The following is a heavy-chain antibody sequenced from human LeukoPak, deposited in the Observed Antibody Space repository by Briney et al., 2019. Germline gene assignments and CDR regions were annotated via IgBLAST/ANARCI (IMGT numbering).Heavy chain of an antibody. Sequence: GASVKVSCKASGYTFTDSYIHWVRQAPGRGLEWMGWINPDSGGTNYAQKFQGRVTMTRDTSITTVYMELSRLRSDDTAVYYCARVKYRAAGDKQYWGRGTLVTVSS. V-gene: IGHV1-2*02. J-gene: IGHJ4*02. CDR3: ARVKYRAAGDKQY. CDR1: GYTFTDSY. D-gene: IGHD6-13*01. CDR2: INPDSGGT.